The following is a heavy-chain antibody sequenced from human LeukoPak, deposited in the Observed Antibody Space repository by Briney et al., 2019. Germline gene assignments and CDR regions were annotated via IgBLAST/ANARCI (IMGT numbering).Heavy chain of an antibody. J-gene: IGHJ4*02. CDR1: GGSFSGYY. CDR2: INHSGST. CDR3: ARLGEGRSWYFDY. Sequence: SETLSLTCAVYGGSFSGYYWSWIRQPPGQGLEGIGEINHSGSTNYNPSLKSRVTISVDTFKNQFSLKLSSVTAGDMAVYYCARLGEGRSWYFDYWGQGTLVTVSS. D-gene: IGHD6-13*01. V-gene: IGHV4-34*01.